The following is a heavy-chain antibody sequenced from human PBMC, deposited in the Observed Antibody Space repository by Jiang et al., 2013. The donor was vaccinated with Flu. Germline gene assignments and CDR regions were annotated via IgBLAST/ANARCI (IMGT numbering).Heavy chain of an antibody. J-gene: IGHJ4*02. D-gene: IGHD4-17*01. CDR2: TYYRSKWYN. Sequence: QTLSLTCAISGDSVSSNSAAWNWVRQSPSRGFEWLGRTYYRSKWYNDYAVSVKSRITINPDTSKNQFSLQLTSVTPEDTAVYYCARGVTVTTYGSFDYWGQGTLVTVSS. CDR3: ARGVTVTTYGSFDY. V-gene: IGHV6-1*01. CDR1: GDSVSSNSAA.